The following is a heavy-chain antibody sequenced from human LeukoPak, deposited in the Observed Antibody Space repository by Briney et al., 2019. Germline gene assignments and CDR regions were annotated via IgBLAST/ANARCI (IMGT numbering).Heavy chain of an antibody. V-gene: IGHV3-30*01. Sequence: GALRLSCAASGFSFSNFAIQWVRQALGKGLELLAVISHDGGTKHYADSVKGRFTISRDNSNNSLSLQMNSLSAEDTAVYYCARARGRWHLLPLDFWGQGTLVTVSS. CDR2: ISHDGGTK. J-gene: IGHJ4*02. CDR3: ARARGRWHLLPLDF. CDR1: GFSFSNFA. D-gene: IGHD1-26*01.